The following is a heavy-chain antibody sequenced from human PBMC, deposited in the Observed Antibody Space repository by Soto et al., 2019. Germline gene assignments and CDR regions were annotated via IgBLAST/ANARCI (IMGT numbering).Heavy chain of an antibody. CDR1: GGTFSSYA. CDR2: IIPIFGTA. CDR3: ARGGSIKIFGVVTNGMDV. J-gene: IGHJ6*02. Sequence: GSAVKLSCKASGGTFSSYAISWVRQAPGQGLEWMGGIIPIFGTANYAQKFRGRVTITADKSTSTAYMELSSLRSEDTAVYYCARGGSIKIFGVVTNGMDVWG. D-gene: IGHD3-3*01. V-gene: IGHV1-69*06.